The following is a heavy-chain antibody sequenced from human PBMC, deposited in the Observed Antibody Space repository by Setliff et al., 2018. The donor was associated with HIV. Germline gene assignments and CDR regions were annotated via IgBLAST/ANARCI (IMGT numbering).Heavy chain of an antibody. Sequence: SETLSLTCNVSGGSISSSSYLWGWIRQPPGKGLEWIGIIYYSGSTYYNPSIRSRVTISVDNSKDQFSLKLSSVTAADTAVYYCARTETKAKWWHYYYYMDVWGKATTVTVS. CDR3: ARTETKAKWWHYYYYMDV. CDR1: GGSISSSSYL. V-gene: IGHV4-39*07. CDR2: IYYSGST. D-gene: IGHD2-15*01. J-gene: IGHJ6*03.